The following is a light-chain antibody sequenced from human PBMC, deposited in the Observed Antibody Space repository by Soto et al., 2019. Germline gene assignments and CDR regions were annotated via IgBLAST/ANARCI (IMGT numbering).Light chain of an antibody. CDR3: QQYGSSPPT. J-gene: IGKJ1*01. CDR1: QSISRY. V-gene: IGKV3-20*01. CDR2: GAP. Sequence: VLPQSPGPLSFSPGERTKTPCWASQSISRYLAWYQQNPGQRPRLLIYGAPSRATGSPDRSSASGPGPDFTLNITRLKPEEFALYYCQQYGSSPPTVGQGT.